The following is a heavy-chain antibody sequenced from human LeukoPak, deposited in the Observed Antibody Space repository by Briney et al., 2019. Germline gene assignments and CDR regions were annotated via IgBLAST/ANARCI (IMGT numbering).Heavy chain of an antibody. D-gene: IGHD3-22*01. CDR2: ISGSGGSR. CDR3: AKETYYYDSSGYYCDY. CDR1: GFSLSNYA. J-gene: IGHJ4*02. Sequence: GGSLRLSCAASGFSLSNYAMSWVRQAPGKGLEWVSVISGSGGSRYYADSVKGRFTISRDNSKNTLDLQMNSLRAEDTAVYYCAKETYYYDSSGYYCDYWGQGTLVTVSS. V-gene: IGHV3-23*01.